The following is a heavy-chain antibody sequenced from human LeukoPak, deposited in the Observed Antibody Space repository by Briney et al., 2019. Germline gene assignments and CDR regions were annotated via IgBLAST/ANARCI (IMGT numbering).Heavy chain of an antibody. D-gene: IGHD5-12*01. CDR2: ISGSGGST. V-gene: IGHV3-23*01. J-gene: IGHJ4*02. CDR3: ARGDIVATTFDY. Sequence: GGSLRLSCAASGFTFSSYAMSWVRQAPGKGLEWVSAISGSGGSTYYADSVKGRFTISRDNSKNTLYLQMNSLRAEDTAVYYCARGDIVATTFDYWGQGTLVTVSS. CDR1: GFTFSSYA.